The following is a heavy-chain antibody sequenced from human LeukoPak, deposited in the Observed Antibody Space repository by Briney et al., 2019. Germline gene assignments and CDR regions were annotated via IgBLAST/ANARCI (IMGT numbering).Heavy chain of an antibody. CDR2: IIPIFGTV. J-gene: IGHJ6*02. D-gene: IGHD6-13*01. Sequence: SVKVSCKASGGTFSSYAISWVRQAPGQGLEWMGGIIPIFGTVNYAQKFQGRVTITADESTSTAYMELSSLRSEDTAVYYCARARSWYYYYYGMDVWGQGTTVTVSS. CDR1: GGTFSSYA. CDR3: ARARSWYYYYYGMDV. V-gene: IGHV1-69*01.